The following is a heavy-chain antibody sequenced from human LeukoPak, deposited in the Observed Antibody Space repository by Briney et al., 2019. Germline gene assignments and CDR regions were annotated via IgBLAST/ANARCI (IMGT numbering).Heavy chain of an antibody. J-gene: IGHJ4*02. CDR2: TSSSGSNT. V-gene: IGHV3-23*01. D-gene: IGHD3-9*01. Sequence: PGGSLRLSCAASGFAFSSYAMSWVPQAPGKGLEWVSATSSSGSNTNYPDSVKGRFTISRDNSKNTLFLQMSSLSANDTAVYYCAKARTFYDFLTGYLDFDFWGQGTLVTVSS. CDR1: GFAFSSYA. CDR3: AKARTFYDFLTGYLDFDF.